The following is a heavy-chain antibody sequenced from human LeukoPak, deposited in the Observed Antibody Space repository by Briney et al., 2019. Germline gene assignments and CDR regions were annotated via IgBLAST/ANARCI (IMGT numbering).Heavy chain of an antibody. V-gene: IGHV4-39*02. J-gene: IGHJ4*02. CDR3: ARERDYYDSSGFL. CDR2: IYYSGST. D-gene: IGHD3-22*01. Sequence: PSETLSLTCTISGGSISSSSYYWGWLRQPPGKGLEWIGSIYYSGSTYYNPSLKSRVTISVDTSKNQFSLKLSSVTAADTAVYYCARERDYYDSSGFLWGQGTLVTVSS. CDR1: GGSISSSSYY.